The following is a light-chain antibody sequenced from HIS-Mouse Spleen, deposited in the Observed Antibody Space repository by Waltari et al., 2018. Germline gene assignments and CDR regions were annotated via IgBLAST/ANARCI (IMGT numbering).Light chain of an antibody. J-gene: IGLJ2*01. CDR3: YSTDSSGNHRV. CDR2: EDS. Sequence: SYELTQPPSVSVSPGQTARITCSGDALPKKYAYWYQHKSGQAPVLVIYEDSKRPSGIPVGCAGSSSGTMATLTISGAQVEDEADYYCYSTDSSGNHRVFGGGTKLTVL. CDR1: ALPKKY. V-gene: IGLV3-10*01.